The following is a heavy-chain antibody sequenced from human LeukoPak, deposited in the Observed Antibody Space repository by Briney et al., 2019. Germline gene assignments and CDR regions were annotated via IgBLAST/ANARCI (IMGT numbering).Heavy chain of an antibody. J-gene: IGHJ4*02. V-gene: IGHV1-69*04. CDR3: ARGVGIAAAGPDY. D-gene: IGHD6-13*01. Sequence: SVKVSCKASGGTFSSYAISWVRQAPGQGLEWVGRIIPILGIANYAQKFQGRVTITADKSTSTAYMELSSLRSEDTAVYYCARGVGIAAAGPDYWGQGTLVTVSS. CDR2: IIPILGIA. CDR1: GGTFSSYA.